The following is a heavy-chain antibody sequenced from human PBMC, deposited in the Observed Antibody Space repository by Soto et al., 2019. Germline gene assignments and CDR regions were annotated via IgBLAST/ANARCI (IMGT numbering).Heavy chain of an antibody. D-gene: IGHD6-19*01. Sequence: QVQLQESGPGLVRPSETLSLTCTVSGDSTTRYHWSWIRQPPGKGLEWVGFISNSGSTSYNPSLKSRVAISVDTSKNQFSLNLSSVTAADTDVYYCARRWYTSGWSIFDYWGQGTLVTVSS. CDR3: ARRWYTSGWSIFDY. J-gene: IGHJ4*02. V-gene: IGHV4-59*08. CDR1: GDSTTRYH. CDR2: ISNSGST.